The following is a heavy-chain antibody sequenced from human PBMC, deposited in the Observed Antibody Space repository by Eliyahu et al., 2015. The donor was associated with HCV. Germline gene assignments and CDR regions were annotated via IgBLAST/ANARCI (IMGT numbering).Heavy chain of an antibody. CDR1: GFTFXSXG. CDR3: AKGGYFYDSSGLL. CDR2: IXHDGNNK. Sequence: QVQLVESGGGVVQPGRSLRLSCAASGFTFXSXGXXWVRQAPGKGLXWVAVIXHDGNNKNYADSVKGRFTISRDDSKNTLYLQMNSLRDEDTAVYYCAKGGYFYDSSGLLWGQGTLVTVSS. V-gene: IGHV3-30*18. J-gene: IGHJ4*02. D-gene: IGHD3-22*01.